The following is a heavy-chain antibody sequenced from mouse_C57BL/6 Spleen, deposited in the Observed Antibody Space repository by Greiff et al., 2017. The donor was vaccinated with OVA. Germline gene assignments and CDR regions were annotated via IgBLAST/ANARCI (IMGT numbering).Heavy chain of an antibody. CDR2: ISNLAYSI. J-gene: IGHJ4*01. CDR3: ARHPHAMDY. CDR1: GFTFSDYG. V-gene: IGHV5-15*01. Sequence: EVQGVESGGGLVQPGGSLKLSCAASGFTFSDYGMAWVRQAPRKGPEWVAFISNLAYSIYYADTVTGRFTISRENAKNTLYLEMSSLRSEDTAMYYCARHPHAMDYWGQGTSVTVSS.